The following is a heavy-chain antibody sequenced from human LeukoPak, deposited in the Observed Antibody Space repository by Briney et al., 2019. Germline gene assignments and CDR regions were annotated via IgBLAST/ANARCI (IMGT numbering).Heavy chain of an antibody. CDR1: GDSVSGNSAA. Sequence: SQTLSLTCVISGDSVSGNSAAWNWIRQSPSRGLEWLGRTYYRSKWYNDYAASVKSRITIKPDTSKNQFSLQLNFVTPEDTAVYYCARTNRAITATPDYHGVDVWGQGTSVTVSS. D-gene: IGHD4-11*01. CDR2: TYYRSKWYN. CDR3: ARTNRAITATPDYHGVDV. J-gene: IGHJ6*02. V-gene: IGHV6-1*01.